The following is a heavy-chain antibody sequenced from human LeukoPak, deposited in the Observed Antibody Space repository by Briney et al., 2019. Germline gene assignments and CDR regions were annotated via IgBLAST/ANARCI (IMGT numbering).Heavy chain of an antibody. J-gene: IGHJ4*02. Sequence: ASVKVSCKASGYTFTGYYMHWVRQAPGQGLEWMGWINPNSGGTNYAQKFQGRVTMTRDTSISTAYIELSRLRSDDTAVYYCARRAYYYDSSGYEAAFDYWGQGTLVTVSS. CDR2: INPNSGGT. CDR3: ARRAYYYDSSGYEAAFDY. CDR1: GYTFTGYY. D-gene: IGHD3-22*01. V-gene: IGHV1-2*02.